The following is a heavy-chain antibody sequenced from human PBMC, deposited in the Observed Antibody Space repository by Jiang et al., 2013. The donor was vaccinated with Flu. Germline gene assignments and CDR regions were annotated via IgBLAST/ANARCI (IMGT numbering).Heavy chain of an antibody. D-gene: IGHD3-3*01. CDR3: SRSYDFWSGYFYYFDY. CDR2: ISAYNGNT. CDR1: GYTFTSYG. J-gene: IGHJ4*02. V-gene: IGHV1-18*04. Sequence: PGASVKVSCKASGYTFTSYGISWVRQAPGQGLEWMGWISAYNGNTNYAQKXQGRVTMTTDTSTSTAYMELRSLRSDDTAVYYCSRSYDFWSGYFYYFDYWGQGTLVTVSS.